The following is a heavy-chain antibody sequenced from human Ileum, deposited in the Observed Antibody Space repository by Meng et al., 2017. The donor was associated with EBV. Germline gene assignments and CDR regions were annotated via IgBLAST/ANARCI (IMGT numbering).Heavy chain of an antibody. CDR3: ARGSDYVWGI. CDR2: IHHSGTT. Sequence: GHLRGAGPGRLMPAGTLSRSYAVSGYSSSSTNWRSWDRRSPGKGLEWIAEIHHSGTTNYNPSLKSRVTISVDKSENHFSLKLTSVTAADTAVYYCARGSDYVWGIWGQGTLVTVSS. D-gene: IGHD3-16*01. J-gene: IGHJ4*02. V-gene: IGHV4-4*02. CDR1: GYSSSSTNW.